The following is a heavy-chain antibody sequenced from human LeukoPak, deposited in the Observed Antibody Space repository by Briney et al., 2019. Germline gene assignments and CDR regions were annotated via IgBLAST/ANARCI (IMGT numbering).Heavy chain of an antibody. D-gene: IGHD2-2*01. J-gene: IGHJ4*02. CDR3: ARGSRTKSGSKVPSDY. CDR2: INPNSGST. CDR1: GYTFTDYY. V-gene: IGHV1-2*02. Sequence: ASVKVSCKASGYTFTDYYIHWVRQAPGEGLQWMGWINPNSGSTNYAQRFQDRVTITRDTSITTVYMELSRLTSDDTAVYYCARGSRTKSGSKVPSDYWGQGTLVTVSS.